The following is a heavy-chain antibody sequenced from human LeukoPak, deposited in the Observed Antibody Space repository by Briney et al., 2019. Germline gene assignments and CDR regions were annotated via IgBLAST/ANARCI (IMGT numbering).Heavy chain of an antibody. CDR1: GFTVSSNY. J-gene: IGHJ4*02. Sequence: GGSLRLSCAASGFTVSSNYMSWVRQAPGKGLEWVSVIYSGGSTYYADSVKGRFTISRDNSKNTLCLQMNSLRAEDTAVYYCARVEGSAWIQLWLPYWGQGTLVTVSS. V-gene: IGHV3-66*01. D-gene: IGHD5-18*01. CDR2: IYSGGST. CDR3: ARVEGSAWIQLWLPY.